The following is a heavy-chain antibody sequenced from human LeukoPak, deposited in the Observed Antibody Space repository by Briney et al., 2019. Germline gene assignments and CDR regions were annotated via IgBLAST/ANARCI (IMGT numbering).Heavy chain of an antibody. J-gene: IGHJ4*02. V-gene: IGHV3-23*01. Sequence: GGSLRLSCAASGFTFSSYAMSWVRQAPGKGLEWVSAISGSGGSTYYADSVKGRFTISRDNSKNTLYLQMNSLRAEDTAVYYCARGRRFDYYDSSGYNSPFDYWGQGTLVTVSS. D-gene: IGHD3-22*01. CDR3: ARGRRFDYYDSSGYNSPFDY. CDR2: ISGSGGST. CDR1: GFTFSSYA.